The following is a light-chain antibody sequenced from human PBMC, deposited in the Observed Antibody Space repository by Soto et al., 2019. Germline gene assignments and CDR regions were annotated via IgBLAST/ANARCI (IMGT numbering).Light chain of an antibody. CDR3: CSYVGSYSYV. J-gene: IGLJ1*01. CDR1: SSDVGDYNS. CDR2: DVS. V-gene: IGLV2-11*01. Sequence: QSALTQPRSVSGSPGQSVTVSCIGTSSDVGDYNSVSWYQQHPGKAPKLMIYDVSKRPSGVPDRFSGSKSGNTASLTISGLQDEDEADYYCCSYVGSYSYVFGIGTKLTVL.